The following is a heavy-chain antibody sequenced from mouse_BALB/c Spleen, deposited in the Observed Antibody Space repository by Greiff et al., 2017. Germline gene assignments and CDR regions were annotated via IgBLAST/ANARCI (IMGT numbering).Heavy chain of an antibody. CDR1: GYTFTDYE. V-gene: IGHV1-15*01. CDR2: IDPETGGT. D-gene: IGHD2-1*01. Sequence: VQLQQSGAELVRPGASVTLSCKASGYTFTDYEMHWVKQTPVHGLEWIGAIDPETGGTAYNQKFKGKATLTADKSSSTAYMELRSLTSEDSAVYYCTRLRGNYFDYWGQGTLVTVSA. CDR3: TRLRGNYFDY. J-gene: IGHJ3*01.